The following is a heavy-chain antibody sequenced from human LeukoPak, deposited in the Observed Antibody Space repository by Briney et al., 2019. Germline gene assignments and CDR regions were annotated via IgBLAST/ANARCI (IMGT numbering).Heavy chain of an antibody. CDR1: GFTVSSYG. CDR2: IREDGSNK. CDR3: AKGGGYEAQYYYYYLDV. D-gene: IGHD5-12*01. Sequence: GGSLRLSWAASGFTVSSYGMYWVRQAPGKGLEWVAFIREDGSNKYYADSLKRRLPVSRDNSKHTLYLQMKSLRAEETAVYYCAKGGGYEAQYYYYYLDVWGKGTTVTISS. J-gene: IGHJ6*03. V-gene: IGHV3-30*02.